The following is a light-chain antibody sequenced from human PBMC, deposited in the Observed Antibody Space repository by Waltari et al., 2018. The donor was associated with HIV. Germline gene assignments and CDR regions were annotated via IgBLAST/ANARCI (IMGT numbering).Light chain of an antibody. J-gene: IGLJ2*01. CDR2: EDT. CDR3: YSTNIRGNHRL. CDR1: ALPKEY. V-gene: IGLV3-10*01. Sequence: SYELTQAPSVSVSPGQTARITCSGDALPKEYAYWYQQKSGQAPVLVIYEDTKRPSGIPERFSGSSSGTMATWTISGAQVEDEADYYCYSTNIRGNHRLFGGGTKLTVL.